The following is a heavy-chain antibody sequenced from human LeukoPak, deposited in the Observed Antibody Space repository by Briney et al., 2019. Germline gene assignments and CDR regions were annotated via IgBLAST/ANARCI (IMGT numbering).Heavy chain of an antibody. V-gene: IGHV3-7*01. CDR2: IKEDASQQ. D-gene: IGHD6-13*01. Sequence: GGSLRLSCVASGFAFRSNWMTWVRQAPGMGREWVANIKEDASQQKYLGSVRGRFTITRDNAKNSLFLQMDSLRAEDTAVYYCASHGYINNWYYFQHWGQGVLVTVSS. J-gene: IGHJ1*01. CDR1: GFAFRSNW. CDR3: ASHGYINNWYYFQH.